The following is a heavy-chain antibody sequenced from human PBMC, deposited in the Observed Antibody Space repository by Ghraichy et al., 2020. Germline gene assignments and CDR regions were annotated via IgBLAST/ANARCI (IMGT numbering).Heavy chain of an antibody. CDR3: ARVSYSGSGTPFFFDF. V-gene: IGHV4-59*02. CDR1: GNSASSYY. Sequence: ESLNISCTVSGNSASSYYRCWIRQPPGVGLEWIGYISNSGTTKYNASLKSRVSISADTSKNQVSLRLTSVTAADTAVYYCARVSYSGSGTPFFFDFWGQGALVTVSS. J-gene: IGHJ4*02. D-gene: IGHD3-10*01. CDR2: ISNSGTT.